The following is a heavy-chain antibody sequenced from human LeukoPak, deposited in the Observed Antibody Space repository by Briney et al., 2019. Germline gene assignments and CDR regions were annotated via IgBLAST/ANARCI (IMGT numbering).Heavy chain of an antibody. J-gene: IGHJ4*02. V-gene: IGHV3-21*01. D-gene: IGHD5-18*01. Sequence: GGSLRLSCAASGFTFSSYSMNWVRQAPGKGLEWVSSISSSGSYIYYADSVKGRFTIPRDNAKNSLYLQMNSLRAEDTAVYYCARVDVGYNYGFDYWGQGTLVTVSS. CDR2: ISSSGSYI. CDR3: ARVDVGYNYGFDY. CDR1: GFTFSSYS.